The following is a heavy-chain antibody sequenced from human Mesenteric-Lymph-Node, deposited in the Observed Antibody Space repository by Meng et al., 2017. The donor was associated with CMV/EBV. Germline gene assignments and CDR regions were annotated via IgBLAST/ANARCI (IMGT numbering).Heavy chain of an antibody. D-gene: IGHD5-18*01. Sequence: GGSLRLSCAASAFTFGAYSMIWVRQAPGKGLEWVSSISSSSSYIYYADSVKGRFTISRDNAKNSLYLQMSSLRAEDTAVYYCAREGYSYGSKSYFDYWGQGTLVTVSS. CDR1: AFTFGAYS. V-gene: IGHV3-21*01. J-gene: IGHJ4*02. CDR2: ISSSSSYI. CDR3: AREGYSYGSKSYFDY.